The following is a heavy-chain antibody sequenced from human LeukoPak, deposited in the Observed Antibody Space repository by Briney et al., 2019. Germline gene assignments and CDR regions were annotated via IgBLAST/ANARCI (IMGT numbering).Heavy chain of an antibody. Sequence: ASVKVSCKASGYTFTSYAMHWVRQAPGQRLEWMGWINAGNGNTKYSQKFQGRVTITRDTSASTAYMVLSSLRSEDTAVYYCARAISYYDSSGYYVYYFDSWGQGTLVTASS. V-gene: IGHV1-3*01. CDR1: GYTFTSYA. CDR2: INAGNGNT. CDR3: ARAISYYDSSGYYVYYFDS. D-gene: IGHD3-22*01. J-gene: IGHJ4*02.